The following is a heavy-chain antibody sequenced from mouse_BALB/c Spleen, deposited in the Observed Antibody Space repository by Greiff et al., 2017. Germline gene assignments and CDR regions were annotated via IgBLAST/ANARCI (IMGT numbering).Heavy chain of an antibody. D-gene: IGHD4-1*01. J-gene: IGHJ4*01. CDR3: ARWEGAYAMDY. CDR1: GYAFSSYW. V-gene: IGHV1-80*01. CDR2: IYPGDGDT. Sequence: VQLQQSGAELVRPGSSVKISCKASGYAFSSYWMNWVKQRPGQGLEWIGQIYPGDGDTNYNGKFKGKATLTADKSSSTAYMQLSSLTSEDSAVYFCARWEGAYAMDYWGQGTSVTVSS.